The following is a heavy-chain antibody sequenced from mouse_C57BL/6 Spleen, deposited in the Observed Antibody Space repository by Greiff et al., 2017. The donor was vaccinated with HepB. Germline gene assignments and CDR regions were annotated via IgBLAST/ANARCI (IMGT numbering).Heavy chain of an antibody. J-gene: IGHJ2*01. CDR3: ADGSREYYFDY. V-gene: IGHV1-64*01. D-gene: IGHD1-1*01. CDR1: GYTFTSYW. CDR2: IHPNSGST. Sequence: QVQLKQPGAELVKPGASVKLSCKASGYTFTSYWMHWVKQRPGQGLEWIGMIHPNSGSTNYNEKFKSKATLTVDKSSSTAYMQLSSLTSEDSAVYYCADGSREYYFDYWGQGTTLTVSS.